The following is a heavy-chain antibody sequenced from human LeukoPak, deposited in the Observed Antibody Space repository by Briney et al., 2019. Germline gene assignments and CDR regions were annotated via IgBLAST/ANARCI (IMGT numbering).Heavy chain of an antibody. V-gene: IGHV3-53*01. D-gene: IGHD3-16*01. CDR2: IYSGGST. J-gene: IGHJ3*02. CDR3: AKDPGGLQLLDAFDI. Sequence: GGSLRLSCAASGFTVSNNFMNWVRQAPGKGLEWVSLIYSGGSTYYADSVKGRFTISTDNSKNTLYLQMNSLRAEDTAVYYCAKDPGGLQLLDAFDIWGRGTMVTVSS. CDR1: GFTVSNNF.